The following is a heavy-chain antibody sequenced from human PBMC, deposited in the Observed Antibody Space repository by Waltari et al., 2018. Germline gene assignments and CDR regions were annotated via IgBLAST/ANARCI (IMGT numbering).Heavy chain of an antibody. Sequence: QVQLVQSGAEVKKPGSSVKVSCKASGGTFSSYTISWVRQAPGQGLEWMGRIIPILGIANYAQKFQGRVTITADKSTSTAYMELSSLRSEDTAVYYCARAMIHALGHWFDPWGQGTLVTVSS. CDR2: IIPILGIA. D-gene: IGHD3-16*01. V-gene: IGHV1-69*02. J-gene: IGHJ5*02. CDR1: GGTFSSYT. CDR3: ARAMIHALGHWFDP.